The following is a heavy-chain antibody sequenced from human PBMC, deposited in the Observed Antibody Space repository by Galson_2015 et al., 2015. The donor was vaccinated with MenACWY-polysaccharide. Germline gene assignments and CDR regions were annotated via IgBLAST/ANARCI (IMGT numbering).Heavy chain of an antibody. V-gene: IGHV4-38-2*01. CDR3: ARVEKYSGSFYILY. D-gene: IGHD1-26*01. Sequence: ETLSLTCAVSGYSISSGYYWGWIRQSPGKGLEWIASIFHSGTTYYNPSLKSRVTISVDTSKNQFSLKLSSVTAADTAVYYCARVEKYSGSFYILYWGQGTLVTVSS. J-gene: IGHJ4*02. CDR2: IFHSGTT. CDR1: GYSISSGYY.